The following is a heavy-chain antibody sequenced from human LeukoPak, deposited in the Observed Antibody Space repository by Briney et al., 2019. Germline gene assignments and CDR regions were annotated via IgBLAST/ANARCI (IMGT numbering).Heavy chain of an antibody. CDR1: GFTFSDYS. D-gene: IGHD1-26*01. J-gene: IGHJ3*02. CDR2: ISSIGATI. Sequence: PGGSLRLSCAASGFTFSDYSMNWVRQATGKGLEWVSYISSIGATIYYADSVKGRFTISRDNAKNSLYLQMNSLRAEDTAVYYCARGIVGATKVGDAFDIWGQGTMVTVSS. CDR3: ARGIVGATKVGDAFDI. V-gene: IGHV3-48*03.